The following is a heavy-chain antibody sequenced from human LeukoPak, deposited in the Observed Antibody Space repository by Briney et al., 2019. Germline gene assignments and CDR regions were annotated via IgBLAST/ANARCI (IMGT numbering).Heavy chain of an antibody. Sequence: GGSLRLSCAASGFTFITYAMSWVRQAPGKGLEWVSTIGDSGISTYYADSVKGRFAISRDNSKNTLYLQMSSLRAEDTAVYYCAINLVVSAFHYWGQGTLVTVSS. V-gene: IGHV3-23*01. CDR3: AINLVVSAFHY. CDR1: GFTFITYA. J-gene: IGHJ4*02. D-gene: IGHD2-8*02. CDR2: IGDSGIST.